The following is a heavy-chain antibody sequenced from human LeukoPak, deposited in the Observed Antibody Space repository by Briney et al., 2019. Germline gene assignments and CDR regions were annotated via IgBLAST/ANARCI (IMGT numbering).Heavy chain of an antibody. CDR2: IYYTGST. CDR1: GGSISSYY. Sequence: SETLSLTCTVSGGSISSYYWSWIRQPPGKGLEWIGYIYYTGSTNYNPSLKSRVTISINASKNQLSLELSSVTAADTAVYYCARDYYWGQGTLVTVSS. CDR3: ARDYY. J-gene: IGHJ4*02. V-gene: IGHV4-59*01.